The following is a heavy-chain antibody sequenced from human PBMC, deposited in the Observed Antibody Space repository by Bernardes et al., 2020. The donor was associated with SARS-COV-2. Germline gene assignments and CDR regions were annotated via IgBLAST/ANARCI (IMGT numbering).Heavy chain of an antibody. CDR1: GFTFSDYY. V-gene: IGHV3-7*01. Sequence: GGSLRLSCAASGFTFSDYYMSWIRQAPGKGLDWVASIKPDGSEKYYVDSVKGRFTISRDNAKNSLYLQMNSLRAEDTAVYYCARLDYSKSVYWGQGTLVTVSS. D-gene: IGHD4-4*01. J-gene: IGHJ4*02. CDR3: ARLDYSKSVY. CDR2: IKPDGSEK.